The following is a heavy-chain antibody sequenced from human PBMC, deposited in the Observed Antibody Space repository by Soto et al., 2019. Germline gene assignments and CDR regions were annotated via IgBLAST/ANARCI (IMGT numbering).Heavy chain of an antibody. V-gene: IGHV3-23*01. J-gene: IGHJ5*02. Sequence: EVQLLESGGGLVQPGGFLRLSCAASGFTFSSYAMSWVRQAPGKGLEWVSAISGSGGSTYYADSVKGRFTISRDNSKNTLYLQMNSLRAEGTAVYYCAKDPHVVVTKGWFDPWGQGTLVTVSS. CDR3: AKDPHVVVTKGWFDP. D-gene: IGHD2-21*01. CDR1: GFTFSSYA. CDR2: ISGSGGST.